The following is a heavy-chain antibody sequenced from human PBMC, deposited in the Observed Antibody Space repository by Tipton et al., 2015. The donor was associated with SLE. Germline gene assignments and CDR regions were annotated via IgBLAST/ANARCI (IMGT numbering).Heavy chain of an antibody. CDR2: IIPILGIA. V-gene: IGHV1-69*04. J-gene: IGHJ4*02. D-gene: IGHD5-24*01. CDR1: GGTFSSYT. Sequence: QSGAEVKKPGSSVKVSCKASGGTFSSYTISWVRQAPGQGLEWMGRIIPILGIANYAQKFQGRVTITADKSTSTAYMELSSLGSEDTAVYYCAKDPRDGHNSYLDYWGQGTLVTVSS. CDR3: AKDPRDGHNSYLDY.